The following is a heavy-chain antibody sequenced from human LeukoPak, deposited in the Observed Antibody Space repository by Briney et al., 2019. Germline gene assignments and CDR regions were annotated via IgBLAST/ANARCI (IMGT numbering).Heavy chain of an antibody. CDR1: GYTFTGYY. J-gene: IGHJ5*02. V-gene: IGHV1-2*02. CDR2: INPNSGGT. CDR3: ARASTYSSRMNWFDP. D-gene: IGHD6-13*01. Sequence: GASVKVSCKASGYTFTGYYIPWVRQAPGQGLEWMGWINPNSGGTNYAQKFQGRVTMTRDTSISTAYMELSRLRSDDTAVYYCARASTYSSRMNWFDPWGQGTLVTVSS.